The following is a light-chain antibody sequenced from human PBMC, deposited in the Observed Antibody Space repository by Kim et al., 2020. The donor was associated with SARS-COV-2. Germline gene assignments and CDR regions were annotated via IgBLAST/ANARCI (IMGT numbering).Light chain of an antibody. CDR1: QSVSSSN. J-gene: IGKJ2*01. CDR2: GAS. CDR3: QQYGSSPPYT. Sequence: PGERATLSCRASQSVSSSNLAWYQQKPGQAPRLLIYGASSRATGIPDRFSGSGSGTDFTLTISRLEPEDFAVYYCQQYGSSPPYTFGQGTKLEI. V-gene: IGKV3-20*01.